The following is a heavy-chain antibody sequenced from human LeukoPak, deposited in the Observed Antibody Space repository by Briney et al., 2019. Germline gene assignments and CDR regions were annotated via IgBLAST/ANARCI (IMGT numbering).Heavy chain of an antibody. CDR1: GYTFTSYD. V-gene: IGHV1-8*01. D-gene: IGHD7-27*01. J-gene: IGHJ4*02. Sequence: GASVKVSCKASGYTFTSYDINWVRQATGQGLEWMGWMSPNSGNTGYAQKFQGRVTMTRSTSMSTAYMKLSSLRSEDTAVYYCARGPPNWGYDYWGQGTLVTVSS. CDR2: MSPNSGNT. CDR3: ARGPPNWGYDY.